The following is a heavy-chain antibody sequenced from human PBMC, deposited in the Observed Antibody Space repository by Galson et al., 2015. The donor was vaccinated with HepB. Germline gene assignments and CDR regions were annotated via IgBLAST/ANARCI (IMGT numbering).Heavy chain of an antibody. CDR1: SYW. Sequence: SYWIGWVRQMPGKGLEWMGIIYPGDSDTRYSPSFQGQVTISADKSISTAYLQWSSLKASDTAMYYCAGLAGAGTGWFDPWGQGTLVTVSS. CDR2: IYPGDSDT. J-gene: IGHJ5*02. D-gene: IGHD6-13*01. V-gene: IGHV5-51*01. CDR3: AGLAGAGTGWFDP.